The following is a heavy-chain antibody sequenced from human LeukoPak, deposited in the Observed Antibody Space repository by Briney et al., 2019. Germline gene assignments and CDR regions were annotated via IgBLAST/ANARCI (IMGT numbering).Heavy chain of an antibody. V-gene: IGHV4-4*07. D-gene: IGHD3-10*01. CDR2: IYTSGST. Sequence: EASETLSLTCTVSGGSISSYYWSWIRQPAGKGLEWIGRIYTSGSTNYNPSLKSRVTMSVDTSKNQFSLKLSSVTAADTAVYYCARGDPYYYGSGTHWFDPWGQGTLVTVSS. CDR1: GGSISSYY. CDR3: ARGDPYYYGSGTHWFDP. J-gene: IGHJ5*02.